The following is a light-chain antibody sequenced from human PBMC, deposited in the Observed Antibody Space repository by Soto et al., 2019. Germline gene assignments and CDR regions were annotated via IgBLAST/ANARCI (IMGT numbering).Light chain of an antibody. CDR2: GAS. CDR3: QQYGSSRSLYT. CDR1: QSVSSSY. J-gene: IGKJ2*01. Sequence: EFVLTQSPGTLSLSPGERATLSCRASQSVSSSYLAWYQQKPGQAPRLLIYGASSRATGIPDRFSGSGSGTDFTLTIIRLEPEDFAVYYCQQYGSSRSLYTFGQGTKLEIK. V-gene: IGKV3-20*01.